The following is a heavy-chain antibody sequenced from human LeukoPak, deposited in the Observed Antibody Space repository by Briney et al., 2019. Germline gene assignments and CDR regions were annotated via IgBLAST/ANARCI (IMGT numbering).Heavy chain of an antibody. CDR2: SNPNSGGT. Sequence: ASVKVSCKASGYTFTDYYMHWVRQAPGQGLEWMGWSNPNSGGTQYAQKFKGRVTMTRDTSITTAYMELSSLTFDDTAVYYCARVKGGFGELSSFDYWGQGTLVTVPS. V-gene: IGHV1-2*02. D-gene: IGHD3-10*01. CDR3: ARVKGGFGELSSFDY. J-gene: IGHJ4*02. CDR1: GYTFTDYY.